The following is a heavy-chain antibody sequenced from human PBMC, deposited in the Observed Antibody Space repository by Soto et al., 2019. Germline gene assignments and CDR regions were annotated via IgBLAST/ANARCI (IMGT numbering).Heavy chain of an antibody. CDR2: INPNSGGT. D-gene: IGHD3-10*01. V-gene: IGHV1-2*04. Sequence: GASVKVSCKASGYTFTGYYMHWVRQAPGQGLEWMGWINPNSGGTNYAQKFQGWVTMTRDTSISTAYMELSRLRSDDTAVYYCARGELSLYGSGSYYPLQPLFDLRGQGSPVTGSS. J-gene: IGHJ4*02. CDR3: ARGELSLYGSGSYYPLQPLFDL. CDR1: GYTFTGYY.